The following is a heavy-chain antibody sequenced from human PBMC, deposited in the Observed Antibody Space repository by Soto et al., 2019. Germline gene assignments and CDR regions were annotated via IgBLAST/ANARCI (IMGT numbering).Heavy chain of an antibody. CDR1: GFTFTSSA. Sequence: SVKVSCKASGFTFTSSAVQWVRQARGQRLEWIGWIVVGSGNTNYAQKFQERVTITRDMSTSTAYMELSSLRSEDTAVYYCAADLGSGSYFGWVGVFDIWAQRTMVTVSS. CDR2: IVVGSGNT. J-gene: IGHJ3*02. V-gene: IGHV1-58*01. CDR3: AADLGSGSYFGWVGVFDI. D-gene: IGHD1-26*01.